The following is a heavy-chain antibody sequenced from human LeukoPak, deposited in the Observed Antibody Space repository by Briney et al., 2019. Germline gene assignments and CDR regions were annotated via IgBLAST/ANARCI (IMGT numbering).Heavy chain of an antibody. CDR1: GYTLTGLS. J-gene: IGHJ3*02. Sequence: GASVKVSCKVSGYTLTGLSMHWVRQAPGKGLEWMGGFDPEDGETIYAQKFQGRVTMTEDTSTDTAYMELSSLRSEDTAVYYCATDTYSSSWTHAFDIWGQGTMVTVSS. CDR3: ATDTYSSSWTHAFDI. D-gene: IGHD6-13*01. V-gene: IGHV1-24*01. CDR2: FDPEDGET.